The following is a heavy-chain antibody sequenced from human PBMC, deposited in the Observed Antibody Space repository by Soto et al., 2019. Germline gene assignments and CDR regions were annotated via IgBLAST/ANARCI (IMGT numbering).Heavy chain of an antibody. CDR3: AKFAVGDTPRYYCMDV. V-gene: IGHV3-23*01. CDR2: ISGSGGST. D-gene: IGHD1-26*01. Sequence: EVQLLESGGGLVQPGGSLRLSCAASGFTFSSYAMSWVRQAPGKGLEWVSAISGSGGSTYYADSVKGRFTISRDNSTNTLYLQMNSLRAEDTAVYYCAKFAVGDTPRYYCMDVWGQGTTVTVSS. J-gene: IGHJ6*02. CDR1: GFTFSSYA.